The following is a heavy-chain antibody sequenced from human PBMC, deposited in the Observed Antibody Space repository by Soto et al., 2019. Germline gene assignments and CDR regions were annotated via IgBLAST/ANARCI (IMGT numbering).Heavy chain of an antibody. CDR2: IFPIFGTT. D-gene: IGHD6-19*01. CDR1: GGTFSSYP. J-gene: IGHJ4*02. CDR3: AMIEYSSGSDY. Sequence: SVKVDFKSAGGTFSSYPITLGRRAPGQGLEWLEGIFPIFGTTNYAQRFEDRVTITADELTSTAYMELSSLRSEDTAVYYCAMIEYSSGSDYWGQGTLVT. V-gene: IGHV1-69*13.